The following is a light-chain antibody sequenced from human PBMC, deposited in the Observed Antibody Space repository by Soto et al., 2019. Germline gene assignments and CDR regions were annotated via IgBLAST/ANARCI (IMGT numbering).Light chain of an antibody. Sequence: EIVLTQSPGTLSLSPGERATLSCRASQSVSSDYLAWYQQKPGQAPWLLIYGASTRATGIPDRFSGSGSGADFTLTISRLEPEDFAVYYCQQYGSSPLTFGPGTKVEIK. CDR1: QSVSSDY. J-gene: IGKJ1*01. CDR2: GAS. V-gene: IGKV3-20*01. CDR3: QQYGSSPLT.